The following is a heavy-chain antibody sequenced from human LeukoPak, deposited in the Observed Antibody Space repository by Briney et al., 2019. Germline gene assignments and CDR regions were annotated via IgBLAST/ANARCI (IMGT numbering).Heavy chain of an antibody. CDR3: ARGHRDRRTGFDP. Sequence: EGSLRLSCAASGFTFSDYYMSWLRQAPGKGLEWASYISSSGSTIYYADSVKGRFTIFRHNAKNSLYLQMNSLRAEDTAVYYCARGHRDRRTGFDPWGQGTLVTVSS. CDR2: ISSSGSTI. V-gene: IGHV3-11*01. J-gene: IGHJ5*02. D-gene: IGHD1-1*01. CDR1: GFTFSDYY.